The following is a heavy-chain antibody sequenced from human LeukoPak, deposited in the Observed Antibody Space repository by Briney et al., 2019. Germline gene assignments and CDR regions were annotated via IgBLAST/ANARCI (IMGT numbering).Heavy chain of an antibody. CDR3: ARRLAAAGLDAFDI. D-gene: IGHD6-13*01. CDR1: GFIFSSYS. Sequence: GGSLRLSCAASGFIFSSYSMNWVRQAPGKGLEWVSSISSSNYIYYADSVKGRFTISRDNAKNSLYLQMNSLRAEDTAVYYCARRLAAAGLDAFDIWGQGTMVTVSS. J-gene: IGHJ3*02. V-gene: IGHV3-21*01. CDR2: ISSSNYI.